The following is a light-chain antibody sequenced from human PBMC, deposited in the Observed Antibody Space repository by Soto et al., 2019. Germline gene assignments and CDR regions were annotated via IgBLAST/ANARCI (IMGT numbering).Light chain of an antibody. CDR3: SSYTSGANPYV. V-gene: IGLV2-8*01. CDR1: SSDVGGYNY. J-gene: IGLJ1*01. Sequence: QSALTQPPSASGSPGQSVTISCTGTSSDVGGYNYVSWYQQHPGKAPKLVIFEVNKRPSGVPDRFSGSKSANTASLTVSGLQTEDEADYYCSSYTSGANPYVFGSGTKVTVL. CDR2: EVN.